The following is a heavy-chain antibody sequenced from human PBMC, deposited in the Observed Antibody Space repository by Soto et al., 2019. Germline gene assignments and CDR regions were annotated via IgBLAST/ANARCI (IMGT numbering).Heavy chain of an antibody. CDR2: IKQDVSEK. D-gene: IGHD3-22*01. CDR1: GFTFSSYW. V-gene: IGHV3-7*01. CDR3: ARVDYYAIIDY. J-gene: IGHJ4*02. Sequence: EVQLVESGGGLVQPGESLRLSCAASGFTFSSYWMSWVRQAPGKGLEWVANIKQDVSEKYYVDSVKGRFTISRDNAKNSLYLQMNSVRAEDTAVYYCARVDYYAIIDYWGQGTLVTVSS.